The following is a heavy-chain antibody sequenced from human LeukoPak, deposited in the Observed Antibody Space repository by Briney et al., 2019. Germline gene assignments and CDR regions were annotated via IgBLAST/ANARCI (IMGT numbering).Heavy chain of an antibody. CDR1: GGTFSSLA. V-gene: IGHV1-69*13. Sequence: SVKVSGKASGGTFSSLAISGVGQAAGQGLEWRGGIIAIFGTAMYAQKVQGRVTMTADESTSTAYMALSSLRSEDTAVYFCARSRSIRRVGITIFGVVIDAFDIWGQGTMVTVSS. CDR2: IIAIFGTA. J-gene: IGHJ3*02. D-gene: IGHD3-3*01. CDR3: ARSRSIRRVGITIFGVVIDAFDI.